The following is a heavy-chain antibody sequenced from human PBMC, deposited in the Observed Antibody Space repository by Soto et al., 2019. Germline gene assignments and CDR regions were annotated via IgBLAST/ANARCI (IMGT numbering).Heavy chain of an antibody. CDR3: ATRFYYGSGSFHLDY. V-gene: IGHV3-33*08. D-gene: IGHD3-10*01. CDR2: IWYDGSNK. CDR1: GFAFSSYG. Sequence: VQLVESGGGVVQPGRSLRLSCAASGFAFSSYGMHWVRQAPGKGLEWVALIWYDGSNKYYADSVKGRFTISRDNSKNTLYLQMNGLRVEDTAVYFCATRFYYGSGSFHLDYWGQGTLVTASS. J-gene: IGHJ4*02.